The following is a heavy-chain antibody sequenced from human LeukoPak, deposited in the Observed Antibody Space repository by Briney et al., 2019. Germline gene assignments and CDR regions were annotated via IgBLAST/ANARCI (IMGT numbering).Heavy chain of an antibody. V-gene: IGHV4-59*08. Sequence: SETLSLTCTVSGGSISSYYWSWIRQPPGKGLEWIGYIYYSGSTNYNPSLKSRVTISVDTSKNQFSLKLSSVTAADTAVYYCARGYEVAVAATNHFDYWGQGTLVTVSS. CDR2: IYYSGST. D-gene: IGHD6-19*01. CDR1: GGSISSYY. J-gene: IGHJ4*02. CDR3: ARGYEVAVAATNHFDY.